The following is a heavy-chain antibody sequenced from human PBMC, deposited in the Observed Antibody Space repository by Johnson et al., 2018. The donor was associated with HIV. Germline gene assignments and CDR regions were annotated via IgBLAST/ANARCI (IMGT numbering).Heavy chain of an antibody. CDR1: GFTVSSNY. CDR2: IYSGGST. J-gene: IGHJ3*02. CDR3: ARGYCSGGICYPNDAFDI. V-gene: IGHV3-66*02. Sequence: VQLVESGGGVVQPGGSLRLSCAASGFTVSSNYMSWVRQAPGKGLEWVSVIYSGGSTYYADSVKGRFTISRDNSKNTLYLQMDSLRAEDMAIYYCARGYCSGGICYPNDAFDIWGQGTMVTVSS. D-gene: IGHD2-15*01.